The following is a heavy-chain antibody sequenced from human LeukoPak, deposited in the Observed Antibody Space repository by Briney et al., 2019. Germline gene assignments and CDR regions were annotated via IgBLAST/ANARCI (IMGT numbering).Heavy chain of an antibody. CDR1: GGSISSYY. CDR2: IYYSGST. D-gene: IGHD3-10*01. CDR3: ARSELLWFGGVNSGFDY. Sequence: SETLSLTCTVSGGSISSYYWSWIRQPPGKGLEWIGYIYYSGSTNYNPSLKSRVTISLDTSKNQFSLKLSSVTAADTAVYYCARSELLWFGGVNSGFDYWGQGTLVTVSS. V-gene: IGHV4-59*01. J-gene: IGHJ4*02.